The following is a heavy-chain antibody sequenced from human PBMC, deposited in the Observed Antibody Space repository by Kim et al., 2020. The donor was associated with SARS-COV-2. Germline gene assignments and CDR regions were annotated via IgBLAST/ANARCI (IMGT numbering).Heavy chain of an antibody. D-gene: IGHD3-10*01. CDR2: RT. CDR3: ARVSLYIVY. V-gene: IGHV4-39*07. J-gene: IGHJ4*02. Sequence: RTYYNPSLKSRVTRSVDTSKSRFSLKLSSVTAAHTAVYYCARVSLYIVYWGQGNLVTVTS.